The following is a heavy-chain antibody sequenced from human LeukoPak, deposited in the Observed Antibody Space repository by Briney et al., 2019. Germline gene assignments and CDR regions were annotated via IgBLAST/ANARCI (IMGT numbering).Heavy chain of an antibody. CDR3: ARARTGDSDY. CDR2: INPGGGST. CDR1: GYTFTGYY. D-gene: IGHD7-27*01. V-gene: IGHV1-46*01. Sequence: ASVKVSCKASGYTFTGYYMHWVRQAPGQGLEWMGLINPGGGSTTYSQKFQGRVTMTRDTSTSTVYMELNNLRSEDTALYYCARARTGDSDYWGQGTLVTVSS. J-gene: IGHJ4*02.